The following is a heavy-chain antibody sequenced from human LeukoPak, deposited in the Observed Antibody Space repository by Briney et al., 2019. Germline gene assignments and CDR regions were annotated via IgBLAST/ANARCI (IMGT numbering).Heavy chain of an antibody. D-gene: IGHD2-15*01. J-gene: IGHJ5*02. Sequence: PGGSLRLSCEAFVSTSCTFGTKYVSQAPGKGLEWVSYISSSSSTIYYADSVKGRFTISRDNAKNSLYLEMNSLRDEDTAVYYCGRTLATGSYVPWGQGTLVTVSS. CDR2: ISSSSSTI. CDR1: VSTSCTFG. CDR3: GRTLATGSYVP. V-gene: IGHV3-48*02.